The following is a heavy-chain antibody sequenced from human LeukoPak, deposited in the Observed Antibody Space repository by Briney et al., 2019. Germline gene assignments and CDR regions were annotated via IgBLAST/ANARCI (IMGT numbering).Heavy chain of an antibody. CDR3: ARARIVVVPAATD. CDR1: GYTFTGYY. D-gene: IGHD2-2*01. CDR2: INPNSGGT. V-gene: IGHV1-2*02. Sequence: ASVKVSCKASGYTFTGYYMHWVRQAPGQGLEWMGWINPNSGGTNYAQKFQGRVTMTRDTSISTACMELSRLRSDDTAVYYCARARIVVVPAATDWGQGTLVTVSS. J-gene: IGHJ4*02.